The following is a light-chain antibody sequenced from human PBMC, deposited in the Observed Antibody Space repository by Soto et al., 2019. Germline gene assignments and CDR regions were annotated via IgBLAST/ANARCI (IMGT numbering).Light chain of an antibody. J-gene: IGKJ1*01. Sequence: VLTQSPGTLSLSPGERATLSCRASQSVDRRSLAWYQQKPGQAPRLLISTISNRATGIPDRFSGSGSGADFTLTISRLEPEDFAVYYCQQYHNSRTFGQGTKAEIK. CDR2: TIS. V-gene: IGKV3-20*01. CDR1: QSVDRRS. CDR3: QQYHNSRT.